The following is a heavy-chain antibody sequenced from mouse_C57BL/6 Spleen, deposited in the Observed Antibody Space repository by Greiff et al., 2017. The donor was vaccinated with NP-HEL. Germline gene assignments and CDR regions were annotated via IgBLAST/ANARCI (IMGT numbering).Heavy chain of an antibody. CDR3: ARGYGSRYEGYFDY. V-gene: IGHV1-76*01. Sequence: VQLQQSGAELVRPGASVKLSCKASGYTFTGYYINWVKQRPGQGLEWIARIYPGSGNTYYNEKFKGKATLTAEKSSSTAYMQLSSLTSEDSAVYFCARGYGSRYEGYFDYWGQGTTLTVSS. CDR2: IYPGSGNT. D-gene: IGHD1-1*01. CDR1: GYTFTGYY. J-gene: IGHJ2*01.